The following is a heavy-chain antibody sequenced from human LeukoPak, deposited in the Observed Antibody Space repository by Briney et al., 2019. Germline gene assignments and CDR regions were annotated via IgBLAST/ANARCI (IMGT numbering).Heavy chain of an antibody. CDR3: ARGSYGDYGDYYYYYMDV. CDR1: GGSISSYY. Sequence: SETLSLACTVSGGSISSYYWSWIRQPAGKGLEWIGRIYTSGSTNYNPSLKSRVTMSVDTSKNQFSLKLSSVTAADTAVYYCARGSYGDYGDYYYYYMDVWGKGTTVTISS. D-gene: IGHD4-17*01. V-gene: IGHV4-4*07. J-gene: IGHJ6*03. CDR2: IYTSGST.